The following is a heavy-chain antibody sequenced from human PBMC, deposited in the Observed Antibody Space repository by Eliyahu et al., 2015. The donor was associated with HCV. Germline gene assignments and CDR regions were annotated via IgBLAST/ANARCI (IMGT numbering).Heavy chain of an antibody. CDR3: ARGAVGATGY. CDR2: INPSGGST. J-gene: IGHJ4*02. D-gene: IGHD1-26*01. CDR1: GYTFXSYY. V-gene: IGHV1-46*01. Sequence: QLVQSGAEVKNPGSSVKVSCKAXGYTFXSYYXHXVRQAPGXGXXWMGIINPSGGSTSYAQKFQGRVTMTRDTSTSTVYMELSSLRSEDTAVYYCARGAVGATGYWGQGTLVTVSS.